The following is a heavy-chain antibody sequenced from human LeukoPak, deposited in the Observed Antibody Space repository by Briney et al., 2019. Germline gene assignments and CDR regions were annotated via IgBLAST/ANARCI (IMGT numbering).Heavy chain of an antibody. CDR2: ISGSGGST. D-gene: IGHD3-3*01. CDR3: AKVNTIFGVVIQPVSPGMDV. Sequence: PGGSLRLSCAASGFTFSSYDMSWVRQAPGKGLEWVSAISGSGGSTYYADSVKGRFTISRDNSKNTLYLQMNSLRAEDTAVYYCAKVNTIFGVVIQPVSPGMDVWGTGTTVTVSS. V-gene: IGHV3-23*01. J-gene: IGHJ6*04. CDR1: GFTFSSYD.